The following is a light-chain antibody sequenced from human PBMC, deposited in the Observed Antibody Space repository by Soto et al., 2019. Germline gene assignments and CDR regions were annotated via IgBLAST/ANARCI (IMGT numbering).Light chain of an antibody. CDR3: QQYNSWPPIT. CDR1: QSVSSN. J-gene: IGKJ5*01. Sequence: EIVMTQSPATLSVSPGERATLSCRASQSVSSNFAWYQQKPGQAPRLLIYGASTRATGIPARFSGSGSGTEFTLTSSSLQSEAFAVYYGQQYNSWPPITFGQGTRLEIK. V-gene: IGKV3-15*01. CDR2: GAS.